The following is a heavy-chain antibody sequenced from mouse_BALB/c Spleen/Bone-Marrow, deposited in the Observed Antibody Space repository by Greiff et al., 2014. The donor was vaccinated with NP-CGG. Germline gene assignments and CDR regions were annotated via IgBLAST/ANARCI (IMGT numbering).Heavy chain of an antibody. CDR2: IDTSDSYT. D-gene: IGHD4-1*01. CDR3: ARGTGWYFDV. J-gene: IGHJ1*01. Sequence: VQLQESGAELVMPGASVKMSCKASGYTFTDYWMHWGKRRPGQGLEWIGAIDTSDSYTSYNQKFKGKATLTVDEPSSTAYMQLSSLTSEDSAVYYCARGTGWYFDVWGAGTTVTVSS. V-gene: IGHV1-69*01. CDR1: GYTFTDYW.